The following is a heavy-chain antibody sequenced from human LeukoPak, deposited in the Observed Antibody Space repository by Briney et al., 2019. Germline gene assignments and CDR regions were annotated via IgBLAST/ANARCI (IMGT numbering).Heavy chain of an antibody. CDR1: GGTFSSYA. CDR3: ARAQGVNRNFGY. CDR2: IIPIFGTA. J-gene: IGHJ4*02. Sequence: GASVKVSCKASGGTFSSYAISWVRQAPGQGLGWMGGIIPIFGTASYAQKFQGRVTITTDESASTAYMELSSLRSEDTAVYYCARAQGVNRNFGYWGQGTLVTVSS. D-gene: IGHD1-14*01. V-gene: IGHV1-69*05.